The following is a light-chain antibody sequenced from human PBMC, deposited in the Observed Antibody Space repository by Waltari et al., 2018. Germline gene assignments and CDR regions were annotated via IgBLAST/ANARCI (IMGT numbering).Light chain of an antibody. CDR1: QSVGSY. V-gene: IGKV3-11*01. J-gene: IGKJ4*01. Sequence: DIVLTQSPATLSLSPGVLATLSCRASQSVGSYLAWYQQKPGQSPGLLIFDASNRATGIPARFSGSGSGTDFTLTISSLEPEDFAVYYCQHRSSWPTLTFGGGTKVEIK. CDR3: QHRSSWPTLT. CDR2: DAS.